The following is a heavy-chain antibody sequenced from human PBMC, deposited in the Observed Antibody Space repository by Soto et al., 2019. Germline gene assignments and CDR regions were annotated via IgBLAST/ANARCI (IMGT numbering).Heavy chain of an antibody. CDR1: GGSISSSSYY. V-gene: IGHV4-39*01. CDR2: IYYSGST. CDR3: ARLDHDILTGYWDS. J-gene: IGHJ5*01. Sequence: PSETLSLTCTVSGGSISSSSYYWGWIRQPPGKGLEWIGSIYYSGSTYYNPSLKSRVTISVDTSKNQFSLKLSSVTAADTAVYYCARLDHDILTGYWDSWGQGTLVTAPQ. D-gene: IGHD3-9*01.